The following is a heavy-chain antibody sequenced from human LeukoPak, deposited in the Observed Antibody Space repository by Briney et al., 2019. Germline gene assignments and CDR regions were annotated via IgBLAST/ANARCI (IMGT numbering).Heavy chain of an antibody. Sequence: SQTLSLTCTVSGGSISSGSYYWSWIRQPAGKGLEWIGRIYTSGSTNYNPSLKSRVTISVDTSKNQFSLKLSPVTAADTAVYYCARSDYVWGSYRYLDYWGQGTLVTASS. D-gene: IGHD3-16*02. V-gene: IGHV4-61*02. CDR2: IYTSGST. CDR3: ARSDYVWGSYRYLDY. J-gene: IGHJ4*02. CDR1: GGSISSGSYY.